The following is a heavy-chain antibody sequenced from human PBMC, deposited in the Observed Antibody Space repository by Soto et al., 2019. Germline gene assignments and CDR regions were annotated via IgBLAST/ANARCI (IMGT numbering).Heavy chain of an antibody. J-gene: IGHJ1*01. Sequence: QVQLQQWGAGLLKPSETLSLNCAVNGGSLSGYYWSWIRQPPGKGLEWLGEIKDGGYTNYSPSLKSRATISSDRSNNQFSLRVNSVTAADTGLYYCARGQEGVVATHWEQGALVTVSS. D-gene: IGHD2-15*01. CDR3: ARGQEGVVATH. CDR1: GGSLSGYY. V-gene: IGHV4-34*01. CDR2: IKDGGYT.